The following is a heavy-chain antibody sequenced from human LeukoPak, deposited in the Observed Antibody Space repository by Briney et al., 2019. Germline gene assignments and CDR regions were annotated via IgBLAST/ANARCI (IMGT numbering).Heavy chain of an antibody. Sequence: SETLSLTCAVYGGSFSGYYWSWIRQPPGKGLEWIGEINHSGSTNYNPSLTSRVTISVDTSKNQFSLKLSSVTAADTAVYYCGRGKYYNDSSGFLGAYYFDYGGQGPLVTVSS. CDR3: GRGKYYNDSSGFLGAYYFDY. V-gene: IGHV4-34*01. D-gene: IGHD3-22*01. CDR2: INHSGST. J-gene: IGHJ4*02. CDR1: GGSFSGYY.